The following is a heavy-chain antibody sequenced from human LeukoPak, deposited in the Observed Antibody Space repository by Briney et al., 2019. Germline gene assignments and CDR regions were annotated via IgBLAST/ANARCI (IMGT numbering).Heavy chain of an antibody. D-gene: IGHD1-14*01. CDR2: IRNKASSSTT. V-gene: IGHV3-72*01. CDR1: GFTFSTYA. J-gene: IGHJ4*02. Sequence: GGSLRLSCAASGFTFSTYAMDWVRQAPGKGLEWVGRIRNKASSSTTGRFTISRDDSKTSLLLQINSLKTEDTAVYYCARGPGESTGALDYWGQGTLVTVFS. CDR3: ARGPGESTGALDY.